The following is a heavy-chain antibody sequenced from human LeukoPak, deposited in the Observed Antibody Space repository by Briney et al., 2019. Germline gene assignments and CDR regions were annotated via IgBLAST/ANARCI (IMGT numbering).Heavy chain of an antibody. CDR2: ISAHNGNT. D-gene: IGHD2-15*01. CDR3: ATEGYCSGGTCYHNWFDS. V-gene: IGHV1-18*01. CDR1: GYTFTSYG. J-gene: IGHJ5*01. Sequence: ASVKVSCKASGYTFTSYGISWVGQAPGQGLEWMGWISAHNGNTKYAQKLQGRVTMTTDTSTTTAYMELRSLKSDDTAVYYCATEGYCSGGTCYHNWFDSWGQGTLVTVSS.